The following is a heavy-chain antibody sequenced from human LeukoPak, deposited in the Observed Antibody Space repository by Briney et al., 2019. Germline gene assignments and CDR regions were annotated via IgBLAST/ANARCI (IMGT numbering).Heavy chain of an antibody. J-gene: IGHJ4*02. Sequence: ASVKVSCKASGYTLTDYYMHWVRQAPGQGLEWMGLIIPNTGGTTYQQKFQGRVTMTRDTSISTFYMELSSLRSDDMAVYYCSTEDKYCTSPNCGNYWGQGTLVTVSS. CDR3: STEDKYCTSPNCGNY. D-gene: IGHD2-8*01. V-gene: IGHV1-2*06. CDR1: GYTLTDYY. CDR2: IIPNTGGT.